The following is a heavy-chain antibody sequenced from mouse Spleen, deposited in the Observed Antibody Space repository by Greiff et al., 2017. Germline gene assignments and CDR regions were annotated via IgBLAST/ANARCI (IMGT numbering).Heavy chain of an antibody. V-gene: IGHV1-5*01. CDR1: GYTFTSYW. D-gene: IGHD2-4*01. J-gene: IGHJ4*01. CDR2: IYPGNSDT. CDR3: TKGRYDYDGGDYYAMDY. Sequence: VQLQQSGTVLARPGASVKMSCKTSGYTFTSYWMHWVKQRPGQGLEWIGAIYPGNSDTSYNQKFKGKAKLTAVTSASTAYMELSSLTNEDSAVYYCTKGRYDYDGGDYYAMDYWGQGTSVTVSS.